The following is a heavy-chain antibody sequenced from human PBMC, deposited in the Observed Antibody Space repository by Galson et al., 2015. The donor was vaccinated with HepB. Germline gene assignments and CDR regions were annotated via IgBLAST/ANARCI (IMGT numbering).Heavy chain of an antibody. D-gene: IGHD6-19*01. J-gene: IGHJ4*02. V-gene: IGHV3-33*01. CDR2: IWSDGTNK. Sequence: SLRLSCAASGFTFSNYGMQWVRQAPGKGLEWVALIWSDGTNKYYADSVKGRFTISRDNNKNTLYLQMDSLRGEDTAVYYCASLGLGDSNGWYGFDFWGQGTLVTVSS. CDR3: ASLGLGDSNGWYGFDF. CDR1: GFTFSNYG.